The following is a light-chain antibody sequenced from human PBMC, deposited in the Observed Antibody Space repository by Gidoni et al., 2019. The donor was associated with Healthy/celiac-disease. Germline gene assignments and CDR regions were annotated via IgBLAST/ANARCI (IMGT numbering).Light chain of an antibody. CDR3: QQSYSTPQVT. Sequence: DIQLTQSPSSLSASVGDRVTITCRASQSISSYLNWYQQKPGKAPKLLIYAASSLQSGVPSRFSGSGSGTDFTLTISSLQPEDVATYYYQQSYSTPQVTFGQGTRLEIK. CDR1: QSISSY. V-gene: IGKV1-39*01. J-gene: IGKJ5*01. CDR2: AAS.